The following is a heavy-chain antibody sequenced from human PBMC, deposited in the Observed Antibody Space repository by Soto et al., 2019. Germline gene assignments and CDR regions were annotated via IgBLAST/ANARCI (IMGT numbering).Heavy chain of an antibody. CDR1: GFTFKNAW. CDR3: TTSPSRIVAGGTSPDD. Sequence: GGSLRLSCAASGFTFKNAWMNWVRQAPGKGLEWVGRIKSKHVGEATHYASTVKGRCTISRDDSKNTLYVQMSSLNSDDTDVYFCTTSPSRIVAGGTSPDDWGQGTLVTVSS. D-gene: IGHD5-12*01. V-gene: IGHV3-15*07. J-gene: IGHJ4*02. CDR2: IKSKHVGEAT.